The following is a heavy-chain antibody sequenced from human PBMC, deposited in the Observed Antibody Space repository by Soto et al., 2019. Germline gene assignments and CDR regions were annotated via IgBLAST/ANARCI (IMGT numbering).Heavy chain of an antibody. V-gene: IGHV3-23*01. Sequence: EVQLLESGGGLVQPGGSLRLSCAASGFTFSSYAMSWVRQAPGKGLEWVSAISGSGGSTYYADSVKGRFTISRDNSKNTLYLQMNSLIAEDTAVYYCAKDGYYGDYPANWAYAYWGQGTLVTVSS. CDR2: ISGSGGST. CDR1: GFTFSSYA. D-gene: IGHD4-17*01. J-gene: IGHJ4*02. CDR3: AKDGYYGDYPANWAYAY.